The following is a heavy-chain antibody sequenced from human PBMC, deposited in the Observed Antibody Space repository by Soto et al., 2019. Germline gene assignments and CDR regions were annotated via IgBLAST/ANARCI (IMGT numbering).Heavy chain of an antibody. V-gene: IGHV3-64D*06. CDR1: GLSFNDYA. D-gene: IGHD3-3*01. CDR3: VKDRFVNY. Sequence: PVGSLRLSCSASGLSFNDYAMHWVRQAAGKGLKYVSSISSNGVSTYYADSVKGRFTISRDNSKNTLYLQMNSLRVEDTAVYYCVKDRFVNYWGQGALVTVSS. J-gene: IGHJ4*02. CDR2: ISSNGVST.